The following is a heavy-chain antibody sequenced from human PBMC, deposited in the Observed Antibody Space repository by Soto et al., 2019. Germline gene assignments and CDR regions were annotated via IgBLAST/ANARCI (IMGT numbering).Heavy chain of an antibody. J-gene: IGHJ4*02. CDR3: ARTAWHFFDY. V-gene: IGHV4-31*03. Sequence: TLSLTSPVSAASSIIGRDYWRWIRQHPGKGLEWIGYIYDSGSTFYNPSPKSRVTISFDTSKNQFSLKLNSVTAADTAVYYCARTAWHFFDYWGQGIPVTVFS. CDR1: AASSIIGRDY. D-gene: IGHD3-3*02. CDR2: IYDSGST.